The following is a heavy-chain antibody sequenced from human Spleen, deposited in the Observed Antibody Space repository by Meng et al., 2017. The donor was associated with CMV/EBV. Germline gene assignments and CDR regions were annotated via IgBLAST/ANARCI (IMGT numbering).Heavy chain of an antibody. CDR2: ISSSTNAI. CDR3: ARGRSGYYYYFDS. V-gene: IGHV3-21*01. Sequence: GESLKISCVASGFSFNTFRMDWVRQAPGKGLEWVSSISSSTNAIYYADSLKGRFTVSRDNAKNSLYLQMDSLRAEDTAVYYCARGRSGYYYYFDSWGQGTPVTVSS. J-gene: IGHJ4*02. D-gene: IGHD3-22*01. CDR1: GFSFNTFR.